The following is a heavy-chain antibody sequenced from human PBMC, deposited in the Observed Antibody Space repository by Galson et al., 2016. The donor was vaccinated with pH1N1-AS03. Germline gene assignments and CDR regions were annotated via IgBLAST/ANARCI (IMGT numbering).Heavy chain of an antibody. D-gene: IGHD6-13*01. Sequence: SLRLSCAASGFTFSGYTTSWVRQAPGKGLEWVSFISSSSTYIYYADSLKGRFTISRDNAKNSLYLQMNSLRVEDTAVYYCARDDSSSWDRYYYYGMGVWGQGTTVTVSS. CDR2: ISSSSTYI. J-gene: IGHJ6*02. CDR3: ARDDSSSWDRYYYYGMGV. CDR1: GFTFSGYT. V-gene: IGHV3-21*01.